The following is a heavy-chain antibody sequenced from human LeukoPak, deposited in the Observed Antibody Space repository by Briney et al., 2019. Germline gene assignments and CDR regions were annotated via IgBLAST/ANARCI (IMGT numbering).Heavy chain of an antibody. Sequence: GRSLRLSCAASGFTFSCYGMHWVRQAPGKGLEWVAVISYDGSNEYYADSVTGRFTISRDNSKNTLYLQMNSLRAEDTALYYCTKEGYYGSGSFPDYWGQGTLVTVSS. V-gene: IGHV3-30*18. CDR3: TKEGYYGSGSFPDY. CDR2: ISYDGSNE. D-gene: IGHD3-10*01. CDR1: GFTFSCYG. J-gene: IGHJ4*02.